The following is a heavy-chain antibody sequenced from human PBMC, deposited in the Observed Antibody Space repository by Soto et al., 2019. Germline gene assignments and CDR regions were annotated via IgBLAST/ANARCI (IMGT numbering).Heavy chain of an antibody. D-gene: IGHD2-2*01. CDR3: ARPAYCNSASCFRLDY. V-gene: IGHV3-33*01. CDR2: IWSDGTTK. J-gene: IGHJ4*02. Sequence: PGGSLRLSCAASGFTSSSYGMNWVRQAPGKGLEWVAVIWSDGTTKDYTDSVRGRFAISRDNSKNTVYLEMNSLRVEDTAVYFCARPAYCNSASCFRLDYWGQGTPVTVSS. CDR1: GFTSSSYG.